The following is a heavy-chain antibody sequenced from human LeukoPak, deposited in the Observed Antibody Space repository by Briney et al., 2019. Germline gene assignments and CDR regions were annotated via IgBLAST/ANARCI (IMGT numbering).Heavy chain of an antibody. CDR1: GFTFSSYG. Sequence: GGSLRLSCAASGFTFSSYGMHWVRQAPGKGLEWVAVISYDGSNKYYADSVKGRFTISRDNSKNTLYLQMSSLRAEDTAVYYXXKXRGSGWYSRWQYNWFDPWGQGTLVTVSS. CDR2: ISYDGSNK. D-gene: IGHD6-19*01. V-gene: IGHV3-30*18. CDR3: XKXRGSGWYSRWQYNWFDP. J-gene: IGHJ5*02.